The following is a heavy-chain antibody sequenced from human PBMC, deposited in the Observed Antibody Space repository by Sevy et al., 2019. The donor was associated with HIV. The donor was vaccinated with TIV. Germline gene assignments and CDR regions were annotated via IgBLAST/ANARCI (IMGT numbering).Heavy chain of an antibody. D-gene: IGHD1-26*01. CDR3: PRDLSGTRAMFY. J-gene: IGHJ4*02. CDR2: ISSSSSYI. Sequence: GGCLRLSCAASGFTFSSYSMNWVRQAPGKGLEWISSISSSSSYIYYADSVKGRFTISRDNAKNSLYLQMNSLRGEETGVYYCPRDLSGTRAMFYWGQGTLVTVSS. V-gene: IGHV3-21*01. CDR1: GFTFSSYS.